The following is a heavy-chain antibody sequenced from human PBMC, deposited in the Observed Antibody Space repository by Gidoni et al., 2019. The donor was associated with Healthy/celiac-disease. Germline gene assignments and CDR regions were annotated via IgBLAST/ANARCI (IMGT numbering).Heavy chain of an antibody. J-gene: IGHJ4*02. D-gene: IGHD6-19*01. Sequence: LQLQESGPRQVKPSETLSPTCTVSGGYIRSSSNYWGWIRQPPGKGLEWIGSIYYSGSTYYNPSLKCRVTISVDTSNNQFSLKLSSVTAADTAVYYCAGKAGSGWSGVYYFDYWGQGTLVTFSS. V-gene: IGHV4-39*01. CDR3: AGKAGSGWSGVYYFDY. CDR2: IYYSGST. CDR1: GGYIRSSSNY.